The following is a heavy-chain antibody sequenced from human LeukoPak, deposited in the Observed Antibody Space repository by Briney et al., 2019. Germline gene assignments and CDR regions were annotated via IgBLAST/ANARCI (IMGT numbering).Heavy chain of an antibody. Sequence: ASVKVSCKASGYTFTGYYMHWVRQAPGQGLEWMGWINPNSGGTNYAQKFQGRVTMTRDTSISTAYMELSRLRSDDTAVYYCARGPHIAAEGVNWFDPWGQGTLVTVSS. D-gene: IGHD6-13*01. V-gene: IGHV1-2*02. J-gene: IGHJ5*02. CDR2: INPNSGGT. CDR1: GYTFTGYY. CDR3: ARGPHIAAEGVNWFDP.